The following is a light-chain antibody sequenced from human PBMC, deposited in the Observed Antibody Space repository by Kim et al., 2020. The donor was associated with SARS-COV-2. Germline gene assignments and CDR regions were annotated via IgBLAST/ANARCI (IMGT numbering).Light chain of an antibody. CDR3: AAWDDSLNGRGV. CDR2: SNN. CDR1: NSNIGSNT. Sequence: GVTIPCSGSNSNIGSNTVNWYQQLPGTAPKLLIYSNNQRPSGVPDRFSGSKSGTSASLAISGLQSEDEADYYCAAWDDSLNGRGVFGGGTQLTVL. J-gene: IGLJ2*01. V-gene: IGLV1-44*01.